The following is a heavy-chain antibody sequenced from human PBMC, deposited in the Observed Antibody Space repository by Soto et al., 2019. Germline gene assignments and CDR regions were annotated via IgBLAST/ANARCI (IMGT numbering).Heavy chain of an antibody. J-gene: IGHJ4*02. CDR2: MNPNSGNT. Sequence: ASVKVSCKASGYTFTSYDINWVRQATGQGLEWMGWMNPNSGNTGYAQKFQGRVTMTRNTSISTAYMELSSLRSEDTAVYYCARSRGRKWEHNFDYWGQGPLVTVSS. CDR1: GYTFTSYD. CDR3: ARSRGRKWEHNFDY. V-gene: IGHV1-8*01. D-gene: IGHD1-26*01.